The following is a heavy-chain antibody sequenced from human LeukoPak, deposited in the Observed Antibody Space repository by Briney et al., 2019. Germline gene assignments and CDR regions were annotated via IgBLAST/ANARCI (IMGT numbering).Heavy chain of an antibody. CDR1: GYSFTSCW. J-gene: IGHJ4*02. Sequence: GESLKISCKGSGYSFTSCWIGWVRQMPGKGLEWMGIIYPGDSDTRYSPSFQGQVTISADKSISTAYLQWSGLKASDTAMYYCARLDDYGDYVIDYWGQGTLVTVSS. V-gene: IGHV5-51*01. D-gene: IGHD4-17*01. CDR2: IYPGDSDT. CDR3: ARLDDYGDYVIDY.